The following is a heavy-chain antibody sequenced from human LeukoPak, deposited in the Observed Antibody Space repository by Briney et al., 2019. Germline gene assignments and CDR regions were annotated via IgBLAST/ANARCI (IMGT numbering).Heavy chain of an antibody. D-gene: IGHD2-2*02. V-gene: IGHV4-4*02. CDR1: VGSINSGNW. J-gene: IGHJ6*02. CDR2: IYHNGTP. Sequence: ASGTLSLTCAVSVGSINSGNWWSWVRQSPGKGLEWIGEIYHNGTPNYNPSLKSRVTISADTFKNHFSLKMTSVTAADTAVYYCATAPILRGEGSEHYKYGMDVWGQGTTVIVSS. CDR3: ATAPILRGEGSEHYKYGMDV.